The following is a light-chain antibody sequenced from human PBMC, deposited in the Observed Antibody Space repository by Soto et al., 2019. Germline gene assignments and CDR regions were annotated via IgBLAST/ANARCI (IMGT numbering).Light chain of an antibody. Sequence: QSVLTQPPSVSGAPGQRVTISCTGSGSNIGAGYDVHWYQQLPGTDPKLLIYGNSNRPSGVPDRFSGSKSGTSASLAITGLQAEDEADYYCQSYDSSLSALFGGGTKVTVL. J-gene: IGLJ3*02. V-gene: IGLV1-40*01. CDR2: GNS. CDR1: GSNIGAGYD. CDR3: QSYDSSLSAL.